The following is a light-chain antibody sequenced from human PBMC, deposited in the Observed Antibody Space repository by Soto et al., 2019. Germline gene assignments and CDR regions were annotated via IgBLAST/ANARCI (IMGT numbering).Light chain of an antibody. CDR2: GAS. J-gene: IGKJ1*01. V-gene: IGKV3-20*01. CDR3: KQYNSYPLT. CDR1: QSLRSGD. Sequence: PGESATLSRRASQSLRSGDLACDQQIPGLAPGLLIYGASSRATGIPDGFSGSGSGTDFNLTISSLQPDDSATYYCKQYNSYPLTFGQGTKVDIK.